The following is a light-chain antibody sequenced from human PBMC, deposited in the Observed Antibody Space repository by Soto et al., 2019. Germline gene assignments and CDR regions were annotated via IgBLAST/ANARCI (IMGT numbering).Light chain of an antibody. CDR3: LQYNAYDRT. CDR2: DAS. CDR1: QTISGW. Sequence: DIQMTHSPSTLSASVGDTVTITCRASQTISGWLAWYQQRPGKAPNLLIFDASTLESGVPSRFSGSGSGTTFTLTLSGVQSDDFATYYCLQYNAYDRTVGQGTKVDIK. J-gene: IGKJ1*01. V-gene: IGKV1-5*01.